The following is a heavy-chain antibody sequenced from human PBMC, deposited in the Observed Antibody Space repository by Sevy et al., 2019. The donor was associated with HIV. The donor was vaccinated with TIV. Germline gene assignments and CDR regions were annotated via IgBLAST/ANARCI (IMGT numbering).Heavy chain of an antibody. CDR3: ARRRDGSPRHWYFDL. V-gene: IGHV4-59*01. J-gene: IGHJ2*01. D-gene: IGHD5-12*01. CDR2: IYYSGST. CDR1: GGSISSYY. Sequence: SETLSLTCTVSGGSISSYYWSWIRQPPGKGLEWIGYIYYSGSTNYNPSLKSRVTISVDTSKNQFSLKLSSVTAADTAVFYCARRRDGSPRHWYFDLWGRGTLVTVSS.